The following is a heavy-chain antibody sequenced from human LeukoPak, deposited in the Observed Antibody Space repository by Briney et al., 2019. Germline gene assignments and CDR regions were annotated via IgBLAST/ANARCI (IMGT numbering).Heavy chain of an antibody. CDR1: GFTFSSYE. D-gene: IGHD3-10*01. J-gene: IGHJ5*02. CDR2: ISSSGSTI. CDR3: AREGETSGFGEFPNWFDP. Sequence: GGSLRLSCAASGFTFSSYEMNWVRQAPGKGLEWVPYISSSGSTIYYADSVKGRFTISRDNAKNSLYLQMNSLRAEDTAVYYCAREGETSGFGEFPNWFDPWGQGTLVTVSS. V-gene: IGHV3-48*03.